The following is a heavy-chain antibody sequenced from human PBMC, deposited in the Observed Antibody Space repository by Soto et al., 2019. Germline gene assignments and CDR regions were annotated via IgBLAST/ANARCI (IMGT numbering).Heavy chain of an antibody. Sequence: GASVKVSCKTSGYTFTSYGISWVRQAPGQGLEWMGWISAYNGNTNYAQKLQGRVTMTTDTSTSTAYMELRSLRSDDTAVYYCVRDETGTTPFDYWGQGTLVTVS. CDR1: GYTFTSYG. D-gene: IGHD1-7*01. CDR3: VRDETGTTPFDY. CDR2: ISAYNGNT. V-gene: IGHV1-18*01. J-gene: IGHJ4*02.